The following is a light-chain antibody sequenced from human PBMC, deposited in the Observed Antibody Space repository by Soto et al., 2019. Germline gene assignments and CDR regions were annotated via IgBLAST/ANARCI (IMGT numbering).Light chain of an antibody. V-gene: IGLV2-8*01. CDR3: SSYAGSNGRV. CDR1: SSDVGGYNY. J-gene: IGLJ3*02. CDR2: EVS. Sequence: QSALTQPPSASGSPGQSVTISCTGTSSDVGGYNYVSWYQQHPGKAPKLMIYEVSKRPSGVPDRFSGSKSGNTASLTVSGLQAEDEADYYCSSYAGSNGRVFGGGTKLTVL.